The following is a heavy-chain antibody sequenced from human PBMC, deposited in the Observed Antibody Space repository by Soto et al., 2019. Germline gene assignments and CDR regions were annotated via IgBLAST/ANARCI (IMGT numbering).Heavy chain of an antibody. Sequence: QVQLVRSGAEVRKPGSSVKVSCPASGDTFSNFAITWVRQAPGQGLDWMGGIIPIFGKVYYAHKFQGRVTITADEATSTAYMELVSLRSDDTATYYCAKRDPSFEGGEGFDPWGQGTLLTVSS. J-gene: IGHJ5*02. CDR3: AKRDPSFEGGEGFDP. V-gene: IGHV1-69*01. CDR2: IIPIFGKV. D-gene: IGHD3-16*01. CDR1: GDTFSNFA.